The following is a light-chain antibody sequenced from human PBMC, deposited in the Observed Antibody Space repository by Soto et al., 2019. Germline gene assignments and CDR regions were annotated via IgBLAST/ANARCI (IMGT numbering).Light chain of an antibody. V-gene: IGKV1-27*01. CDR2: AAS. J-gene: IGKJ4*01. CDR3: QQRYNGLT. Sequence: DIQMTQSPSSLSASVGDRVTITCRASQGISNFLAWYQQKPGKVPRLLIYAASTLQSGVPSRFSGSGSETDFTLTISSLQPEDVATYYCQQRYNGLTFGGGTKVDIK. CDR1: QGISNF.